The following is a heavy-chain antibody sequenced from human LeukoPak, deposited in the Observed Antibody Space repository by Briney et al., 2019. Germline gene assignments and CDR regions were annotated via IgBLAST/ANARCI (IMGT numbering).Heavy chain of an antibody. CDR3: AKGDLLTGYSAPVGDY. CDR1: GYTFITYY. V-gene: IGHV1-46*01. CDR2: INPSGGGT. D-gene: IGHD3-9*01. Sequence: GAPVKFSCKAYGYTFITYYMHWVRQDPGQGLEWMGIINPSGGGTTYAQKFQGRVTVTMDTSMRTVYLELSRLRSEDTAVYYCAKGDLLTGYSAPVGDYWGQGTLVTVSS. J-gene: IGHJ4*02.